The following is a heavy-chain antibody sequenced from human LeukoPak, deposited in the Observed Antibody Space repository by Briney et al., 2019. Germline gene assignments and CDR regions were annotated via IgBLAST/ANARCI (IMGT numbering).Heavy chain of an antibody. CDR3: ARGSCGGDCYWDY. D-gene: IGHD2-21*02. V-gene: IGHV3-74*01. J-gene: IGHJ4*02. CDR2: INSDGSST. CDR1: GFTFSSYW. Sequence: GGSLRLSCAASGFTFSSYWMHWVRQAPGKGLVWVSHINSDGSSTSYADSVKGRFTISRDNAKNTLYLQMNSLRAEDTAVYYCARGSCGGDCYWDYWGQGTLVTVSS.